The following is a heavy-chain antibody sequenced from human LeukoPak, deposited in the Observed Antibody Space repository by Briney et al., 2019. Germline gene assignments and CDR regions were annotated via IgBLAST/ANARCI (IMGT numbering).Heavy chain of an antibody. CDR3: ARGGPQHWFDP. D-gene: IGHD2-2*01. V-gene: IGHV4-34*01. CDR1: GGSFSGYY. CDR2: INHSGST. J-gene: IGHJ5*02. Sequence: SETLSLTCAVYGGSFSGYYWSWIRQPPGKGLEWIGEINHSGSTNYNPSLKSRVTISVDTSKNQFSLKLSSVTAADTAVYYCARGGPQHWFDPWGQGTLVTVSS.